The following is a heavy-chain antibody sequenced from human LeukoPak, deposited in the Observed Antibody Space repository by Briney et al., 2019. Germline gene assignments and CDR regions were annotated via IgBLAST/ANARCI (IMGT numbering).Heavy chain of an antibody. J-gene: IGHJ4*02. V-gene: IGHV3-30-3*01. CDR3: ARSNDYVWGTWEDY. Sequence: PGGSLRLSCAASGFTFSSYAMHWVRQAPGKGLEWVAVISYDGSNKYYADSVKGRFTISRDNSKNTLYLQMNSLRAEDTAVYYCARSNDYVWGTWEDYWGQGTLVTVSS. CDR1: GFTFSSYA. CDR2: ISYDGSNK. D-gene: IGHD3-16*01.